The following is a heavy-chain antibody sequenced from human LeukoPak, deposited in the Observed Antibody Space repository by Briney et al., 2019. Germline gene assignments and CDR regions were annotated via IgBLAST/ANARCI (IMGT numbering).Heavy chain of an antibody. D-gene: IGHD3-10*01. CDR2: IYYSGST. V-gene: IGHV4-59*12. CDR3: ARSHIRGGLFDY. J-gene: IGHJ4*02. Sequence: SETLSLTCTVSGGSISSYYWSWIRQPPRKGLEWIGYIYYSGSTNYNPSLKSRFTTSVDTSNNQFSLKLSSVTAADTAVYYCARSHIRGGLFDYWGQGTLVTVSS. CDR1: GGSISSYY.